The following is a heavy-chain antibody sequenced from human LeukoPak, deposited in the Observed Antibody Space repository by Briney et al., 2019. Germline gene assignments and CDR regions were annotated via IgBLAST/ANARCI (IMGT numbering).Heavy chain of an antibody. CDR3: ARDGFRDGYNYVVDY. CDR1: GFTFSSYS. J-gene: IGHJ4*02. Sequence: GGSLRLSCAASGFTFSSYSMNWVRQAPGKGLEWVSYISSSSSTIYYADSVKGRFTISRDNAKNSLYLQMNSLRAEDTAVYYCARDGFRDGYNYVVDYWGQGTLVTVSS. D-gene: IGHD5-24*01. CDR2: ISSSSSTI. V-gene: IGHV3-48*04.